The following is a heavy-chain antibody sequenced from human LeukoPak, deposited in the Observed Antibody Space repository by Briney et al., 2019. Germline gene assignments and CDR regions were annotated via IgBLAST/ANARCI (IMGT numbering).Heavy chain of an antibody. CDR2: ITPNSGGT. V-gene: IGHV1-2*06. CDR1: GYTFTGYY. CDR3: ARVTVGATKDYPSDY. D-gene: IGHD1-26*01. Sequence: ASVKVSCKASGYTFTGYYMHWVRQAPGQGLEWMGQITPNSGGTNNAQKFQGRITMTRDTSISTAYMELSRLRSDDTAVYYCARVTVGATKDYPSDYWGQGTLVTVSS. J-gene: IGHJ4*02.